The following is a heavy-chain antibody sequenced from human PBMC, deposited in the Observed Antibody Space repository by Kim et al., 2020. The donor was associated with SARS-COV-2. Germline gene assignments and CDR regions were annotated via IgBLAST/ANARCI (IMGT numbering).Heavy chain of an antibody. J-gene: IGHJ5*02. CDR3: AKNHPSSGWRTFFS. CDR2: VNNGGDA. V-gene: IGHV3-23*01. Sequence: GGSLRLSCAASGFTFSRYAMSWVRQAPGKGPEWIAAVNNGGDANYADSAKGRFTASRDNNRNTLELQINSLPAEDTALYFCAKNHPSSGWRTFFSWCQG. D-gene: IGHD6-19*01. CDR1: GFTFSRYA.